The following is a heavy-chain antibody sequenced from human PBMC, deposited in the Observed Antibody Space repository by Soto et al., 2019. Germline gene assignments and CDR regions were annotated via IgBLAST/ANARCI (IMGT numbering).Heavy chain of an antibody. J-gene: IGHJ3*02. D-gene: IGHD5-18*01. CDR3: ARDRKSDTATAAFDI. CDR1: GGTFSSYA. Sequence: QVQLVQSGAEVKKPGSSVKVSCKASGGTFSSYAISWVRQSPGQGLEWMGGIIPIFGTANYAQKFQGRVTIAADESTSTAYMELSSRGAEDTAVYYCARDRKSDTATAAFDIWGQGTMVTVSS. CDR2: IIPIFGTA. V-gene: IGHV1-69*01.